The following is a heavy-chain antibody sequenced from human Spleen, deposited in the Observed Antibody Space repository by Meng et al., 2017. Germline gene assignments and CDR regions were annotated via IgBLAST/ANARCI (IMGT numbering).Heavy chain of an antibody. Sequence: QVQHQQWGSGLLKPSEPLSLTCVVSGGSFSDYYWSWIRQPPGKGPEWIGEINHSGSTNYNPSLESRATISVDTSQNNLSLKLSSVTAADSAVYYCARGPTTMAHDFDYWGQGTLVTVSS. CDR1: GGSFSDYY. D-gene: IGHD4-11*01. CDR3: ARGPTTMAHDFDY. CDR2: INHSGST. J-gene: IGHJ4*02. V-gene: IGHV4-34*01.